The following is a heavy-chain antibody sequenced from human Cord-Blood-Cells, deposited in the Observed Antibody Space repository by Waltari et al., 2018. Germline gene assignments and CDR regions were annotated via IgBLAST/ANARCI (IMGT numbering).Heavy chain of an antibody. CDR2: FDPEDGET. CDR1: GYTLPELS. J-gene: IGHJ5*02. D-gene: IGHD2-2*01. V-gene: IGHV1-24*01. Sequence: QVQLVQSGAEVKKPGASVKVSCKVSGYTLPELSMPWDRQAPGKGLEWMGGFDPEDGETIYAQKFQGRVTMTEDTSTDTAYMELSSLRSEDTAVYYCATEQRYCSSTSCYGWFDPWGQGTLVTVSS. CDR3: ATEQRYCSSTSCYGWFDP.